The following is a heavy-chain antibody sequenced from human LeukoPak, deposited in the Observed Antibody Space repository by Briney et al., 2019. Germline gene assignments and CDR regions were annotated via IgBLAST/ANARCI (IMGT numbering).Heavy chain of an antibody. CDR3: AKMLVGYYSYFDY. CDR1: GFTFSSYG. CDR2: ISGSGGST. V-gene: IGHV3-23*01. J-gene: IGHJ4*02. D-gene: IGHD3-22*01. Sequence: GGTLRLSCAASGFTFSSYGMSWVRQAPGKGLEWVSAISGSGGSTYYADSVKGRFTISRDNSKNTLYLQMNSLRAEDTAVYYCAKMLVGYYSYFDYWGQGTLVTVSS.